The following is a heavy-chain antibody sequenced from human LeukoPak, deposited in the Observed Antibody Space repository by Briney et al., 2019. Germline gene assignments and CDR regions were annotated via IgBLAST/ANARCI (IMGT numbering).Heavy chain of an antibody. V-gene: IGHV4-39*02. CDR1: GGSISSSSYY. Sequence: SETLSLTCTVSGGSISSSSYYWGWIRQPPGKGLEWIGSIYYSGSTYYNPSLKSRVTISVDTTKNQFSLKLSSVTAADTAVYYCAREGGLLPLWGQGTLVTVSS. J-gene: IGHJ4*02. CDR3: AREGGLLPL. CDR2: IYYSGST. D-gene: IGHD2-15*01.